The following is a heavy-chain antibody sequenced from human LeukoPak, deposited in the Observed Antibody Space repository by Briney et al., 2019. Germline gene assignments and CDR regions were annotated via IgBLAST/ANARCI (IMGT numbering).Heavy chain of an antibody. Sequence: SVKVSCKASGGTFSSYAISWVRQAPGQGLEWMGRIIPILGIANYAQKFQGRVTITADKSTSTAYMELSSLRSEDTAVYYCARGYTAMAFWGSYYFDYWGQGTLVTVSS. CDR2: IIPILGIA. CDR3: ARGYTAMAFWGSYYFDY. J-gene: IGHJ4*02. V-gene: IGHV1-69*04. D-gene: IGHD5-18*01. CDR1: GGTFSSYA.